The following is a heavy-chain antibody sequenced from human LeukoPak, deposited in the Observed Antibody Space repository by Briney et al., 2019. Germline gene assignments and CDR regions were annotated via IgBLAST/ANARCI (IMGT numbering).Heavy chain of an antibody. CDR1: GGSICSGSYY. V-gene: IGHV4-61*02. Sequence: PSETLSLTCTVSGGSICSGSYYWSWIRRPAGKGLEWIGRIYTSGSTKYNPSPKSRVTISLDTSKNQLSLKQRSVTAADTAVYYCANSTDFDYGDYYFDYWGQRALVTISS. J-gene: IGHJ4*02. D-gene: IGHD4-17*01. CDR2: IYTSGST. CDR3: ANSTDFDYGDYYFDY.